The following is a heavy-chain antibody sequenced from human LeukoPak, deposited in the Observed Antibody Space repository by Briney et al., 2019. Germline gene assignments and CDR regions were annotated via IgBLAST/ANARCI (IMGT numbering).Heavy chain of an antibody. CDR1: GYSISNGYY. CDR3: ARGAEYYAIWRGYAGYSDY. Sequence: PSETLSLTCTVSGYSISNGYYWGWIRQPPGKVLEWVGSISHRGSTYYNPSLRSRITIPLDRSKQKFSLKLTSVTAADTAVYFCARGAEYYAIWRGYAGYSDYWGQGISVTVSS. CDR2: ISHRGST. V-gene: IGHV4-38-2*02. J-gene: IGHJ4*02. D-gene: IGHD3-3*01.